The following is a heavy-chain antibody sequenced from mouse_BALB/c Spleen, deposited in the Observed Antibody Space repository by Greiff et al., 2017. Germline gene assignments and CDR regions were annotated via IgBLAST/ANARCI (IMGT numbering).Heavy chain of an antibody. V-gene: IGHV5-6*01. D-gene: IGHD2-1*01. J-gene: IGHJ3*01. CDR2: ISSGGSYT. Sequence: EVQVVESGGDLVKPGGSLKLSCAASGFTFSSYGMSWVRQTPDKRLEWVATISSGGSYTYYPDSVKGRFTISRDNAKNTLYLQMSSLKSEDTAMYYCARLDGNLPFAYWGQGTLVTVSA. CDR1: GFTFSSYG. CDR3: ARLDGNLPFAY.